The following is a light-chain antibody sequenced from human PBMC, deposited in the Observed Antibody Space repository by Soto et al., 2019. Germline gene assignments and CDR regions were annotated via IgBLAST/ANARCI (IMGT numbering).Light chain of an antibody. CDR2: DKS. CDR3: QKYGNSPRT. J-gene: IGKJ1*01. V-gene: IGKV3-20*01. Sequence: EIVLTQSPGTLSLSPGERATLSCRASQSVSNNYLAWLQQTPGQAPRLLIYDKSRRATGIPDRFSGSGSGTDFTLTISRLEPEDSAMYYCQKYGNSPRTFGQGTKVEIK. CDR1: QSVSNNY.